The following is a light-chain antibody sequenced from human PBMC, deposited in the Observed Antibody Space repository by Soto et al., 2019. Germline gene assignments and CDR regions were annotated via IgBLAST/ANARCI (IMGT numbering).Light chain of an antibody. Sequence: AIQMTQSPSSLSASVGDRVAITCRSSQGIRNNLGWYQQKPGKAPKLLIYAASSLQSGVPSRFSGSGSGTDFTLTISSLQPEDFATYFCLQDYNYPYTFGQGTKLEIK. J-gene: IGKJ2*01. CDR1: QGIRNN. CDR3: LQDYNYPYT. CDR2: AAS. V-gene: IGKV1-6*01.